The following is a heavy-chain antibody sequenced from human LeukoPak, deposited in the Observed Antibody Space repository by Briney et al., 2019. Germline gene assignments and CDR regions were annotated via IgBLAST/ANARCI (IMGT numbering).Heavy chain of an antibody. Sequence: ASVKVSCKASGYTFTSYGINWVRQAPGQGLEWMGWISAYNGNTNYAQKLQGRVTMTTDTSTSTAYMELRSLRSDDTAVYYCARGGYYDSSGYYYFDYWGQGTLVTVSS. CDR1: GYTFTSYG. CDR2: ISAYNGNT. D-gene: IGHD3-22*01. V-gene: IGHV1-18*01. J-gene: IGHJ4*02. CDR3: ARGGYYDSSGYYYFDY.